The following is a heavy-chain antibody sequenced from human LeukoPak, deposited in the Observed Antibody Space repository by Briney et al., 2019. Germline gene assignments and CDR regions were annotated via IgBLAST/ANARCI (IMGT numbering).Heavy chain of an antibody. V-gene: IGHV3-21*01. Sequence: PGGSLRLSCAASGFTLSSYSMNWVRQAPGKGLEWVSSISSSSSYIYYADSVKGRFTISRDNAKNSLYLQMNSLRAEDTAVYYCARDGDYGSPEYFQHWGQGTLVTVSS. CDR2: ISSSSSYI. CDR1: GFTLSSYS. D-gene: IGHD4-17*01. J-gene: IGHJ1*01. CDR3: ARDGDYGSPEYFQH.